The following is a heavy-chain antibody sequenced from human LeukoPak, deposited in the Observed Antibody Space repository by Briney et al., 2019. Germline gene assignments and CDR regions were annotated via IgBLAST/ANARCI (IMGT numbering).Heavy chain of an antibody. Sequence: SETLSLTCTVSGGSISTYYWSWIRQPAGKGLEWIGRIYNSGSTNYHPSLKSRVTMSVDTSKKQFSLKLGSVTAADTPVYYCPCLRAYYDILTGYPEFDYWGQGTLVTVSS. J-gene: IGHJ4*02. CDR2: IYNSGST. V-gene: IGHV4-4*07. CDR1: GGSISTYY. CDR3: PCLRAYYDILTGYPEFDY. D-gene: IGHD3-9*01.